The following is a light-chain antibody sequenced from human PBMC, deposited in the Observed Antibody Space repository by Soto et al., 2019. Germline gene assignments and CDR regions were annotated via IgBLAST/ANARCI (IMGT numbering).Light chain of an antibody. CDR1: QSIRYY. Sequence: DIQMTQSPSSLSASVGDRVTITCRASQSIRYYLNWYQQKPGKAPKLLNYAASSLQSGVPSRFSGSGSGTDFTLTISSLQPEDFATYYCQQSYSTPQHTFGQGTKLEIK. V-gene: IGKV1-39*01. J-gene: IGKJ2*01. CDR3: QQSYSTPQHT. CDR2: AAS.